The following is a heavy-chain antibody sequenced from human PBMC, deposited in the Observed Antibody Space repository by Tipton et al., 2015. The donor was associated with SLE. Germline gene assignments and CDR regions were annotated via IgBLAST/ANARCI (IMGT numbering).Heavy chain of an antibody. J-gene: IGHJ3*02. CDR3: ARNVVGAFDI. V-gene: IGHV4-59*11. Sequence: TLSLTCTVSGGSISSHYWSWIRQPPGKGLEWIGYIYYSGSTNYNPSLKGRVTISVDTSKNQFSLKLSSVTAADTAVYYCARNVVGAFDIWGQGTMVTVSS. CDR2: IYYSGST. CDR1: GGSISSHY. D-gene: IGHD1-1*01.